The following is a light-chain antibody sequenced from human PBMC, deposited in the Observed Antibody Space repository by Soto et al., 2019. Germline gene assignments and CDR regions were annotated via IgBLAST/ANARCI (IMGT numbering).Light chain of an antibody. CDR3: QQANSFPFT. Sequence: DIQMTQSPPSVSASVGDRVTITCRASQIINKWLAWYQQKPGKAPTLLIYGASTLQSGVPSRFSGSGSGTAFTLTISSLQPEDFATYYCQQANSFPFTFGPGTKVDIK. V-gene: IGKV1-12*02. CDR1: QIINKW. CDR2: GAS. J-gene: IGKJ3*01.